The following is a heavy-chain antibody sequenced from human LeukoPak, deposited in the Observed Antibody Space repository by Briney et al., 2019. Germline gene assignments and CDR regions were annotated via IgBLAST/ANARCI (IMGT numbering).Heavy chain of an antibody. J-gene: IGHJ5*02. CDR3: ARGHHIVATMANCFAP. CDR1: GGSFSGYY. Sequence: NPSETLSLTCAVYGGSFSGYYWSWIRQPPGKGLEWIGEINHSGSTNYNPSLKSRVTISVDTSKNQFSLKLSSVTAADTAVYYCARGHHIVATMANCFAPWGQGTLVTAPS. D-gene: IGHD5-12*01. CDR2: INHSGST. V-gene: IGHV4-34*01.